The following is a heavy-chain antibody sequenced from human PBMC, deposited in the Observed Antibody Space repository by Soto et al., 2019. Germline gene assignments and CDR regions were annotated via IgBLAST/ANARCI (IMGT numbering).Heavy chain of an antibody. J-gene: IGHJ6*02. CDR2: INPKSGGT. D-gene: IGHD2-8*01. CDR3: ARGHSTDCSNGVCSFFYNHEMDV. CDR1: GYSFTDYH. V-gene: IGHV1-2*04. Sequence: ASVEVSCKASGYSFTDYHIHWVRQAPGQGLEWLGRINPKSGGTSTAQKFQGWVTMTRDRSISTVYMELTRLRSDDTAVYFCARGHSTDCSNGVCSFFYNHEMDVWGERTT.